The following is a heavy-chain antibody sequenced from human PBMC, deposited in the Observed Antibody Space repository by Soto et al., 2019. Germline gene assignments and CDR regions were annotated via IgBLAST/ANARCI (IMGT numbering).Heavy chain of an antibody. CDR2: IDPSDSYT. D-gene: IGHD3-10*01. Sequence: EVQLVQSGAEVKKPGESLRISCKGSGYSFTSYWISWVRQMPGKGLEWMGRIDPSDSYTNYSPSFQGHVTISADKSISTAYLQWSSLKASDTAMYYCARRPRLLWFGELLSHFDYWGQGTLVTVSS. CDR3: ARRPRLLWFGELLSHFDY. CDR1: GYSFTSYW. V-gene: IGHV5-10-1*01. J-gene: IGHJ4*02.